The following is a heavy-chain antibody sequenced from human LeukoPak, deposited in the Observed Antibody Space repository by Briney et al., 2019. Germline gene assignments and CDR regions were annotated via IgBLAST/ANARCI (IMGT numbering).Heavy chain of an antibody. CDR1: GFTFSSYW. CDR3: ARGGWLDD. D-gene: IGHD3-22*01. Sequence: GGSLRLSCAASGFTFSSYWMSWVRQAPGKGLAWVANIKPDGSEKYYVDSVKGRFTISRDNDKNSLYLQMNSLRAEDTAVYFCARGGWLDDWGQGTLVTVSS. CDR2: IKPDGSEK. J-gene: IGHJ4*02. V-gene: IGHV3-7*01.